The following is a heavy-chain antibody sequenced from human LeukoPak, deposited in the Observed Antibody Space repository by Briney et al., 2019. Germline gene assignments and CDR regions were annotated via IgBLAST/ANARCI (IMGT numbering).Heavy chain of an antibody. Sequence: GESLNISCKTSGYRFTNYWIGWVRQMPGKGLEWMGIIYPGGSDIRYSPSFQGQVTISADKSISTAYLQWSSLKASDTAMYYCARQQPGPGVDYWGQGTLVTVSS. V-gene: IGHV5-51*01. CDR3: ARQQPGPGVDY. CDR1: GYRFTNYW. CDR2: IYPGGSDI. J-gene: IGHJ4*02. D-gene: IGHD3-10*01.